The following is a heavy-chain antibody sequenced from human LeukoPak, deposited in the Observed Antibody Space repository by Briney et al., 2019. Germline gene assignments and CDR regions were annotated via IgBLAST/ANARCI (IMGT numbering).Heavy chain of an antibody. J-gene: IGHJ4*02. CDR1: GFTFSSHS. CDR3: AKTDDYVWGSFFDY. Sequence: PGGSLRLSCAASGFTFSSHSMSWVRQAPGKGLEWVSSIDSSSSHIYYADSMEGRFTISRDNSKNTLYLQMNSLRAEDTAVYYCAKTDDYVWGSFFDYWGQGTLVTVSS. D-gene: IGHD3-16*01. CDR2: IDSSSSHI. V-gene: IGHV3-21*04.